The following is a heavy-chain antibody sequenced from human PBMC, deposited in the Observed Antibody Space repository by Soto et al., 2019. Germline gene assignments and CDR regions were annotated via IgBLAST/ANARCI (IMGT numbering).Heavy chain of an antibody. CDR3: NRRQRAPIGDTYDHGMDL. V-gene: IGHV3-73*01. CDR1: GFNFSGSA. Sequence: GESLKISCKGSGFNFSGSAIHWVRPASGKGLEWVGRIRSRANNYATSSAASVKGRFKFPTPDSKKTPYLQMSTLTTEDKAVYHCNRRQRAPIGDTYDHGMDLWGQATTVTVSS. CDR2: IRSRANNYAT. J-gene: IGHJ6*02.